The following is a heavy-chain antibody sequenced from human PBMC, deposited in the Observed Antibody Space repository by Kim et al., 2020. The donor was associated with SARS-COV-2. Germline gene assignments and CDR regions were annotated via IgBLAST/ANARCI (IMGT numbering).Heavy chain of an antibody. CDR1: GFTFSSYA. Sequence: GGSLRLSCAASGFTFSSYAMSWVRQAPGKGLEWVSAISGSGGSTYYADSVKGRFTISRDTSKNTLYLQMNSWRSEDTAVYYCATDFEPGCLLEYWGQGTRVTLSS. J-gene: IGHJ4*02. CDR3: ATDFEPGCLLEY. V-gene: IGHV3-23*01. D-gene: IGHD3-9*01. CDR2: ISGSGGST.